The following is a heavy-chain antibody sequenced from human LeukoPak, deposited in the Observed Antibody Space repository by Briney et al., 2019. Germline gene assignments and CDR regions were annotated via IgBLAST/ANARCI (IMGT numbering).Heavy chain of an antibody. D-gene: IGHD3-22*01. J-gene: IGHJ2*01. CDR1: GGSMNCYY. Sequence: SETLSLTCTVSGGSMNCYYGSLVRQPPGKGLEWIGYIYYSGSTNYNPSLKSRVTISVDTSKTQFSLKLSSVTAADTAVYYYTRVIPNYERSGYRSYWYLYVWGRGTLVTVSS. V-gene: IGHV4-59*01. CDR3: TRVIPNYERSGYRSYWYLYV. CDR2: IYYSGST.